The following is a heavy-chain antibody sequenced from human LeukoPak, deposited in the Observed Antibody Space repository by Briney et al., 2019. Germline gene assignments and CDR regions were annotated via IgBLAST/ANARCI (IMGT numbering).Heavy chain of an antibody. CDR1: GYTFTSYG. J-gene: IGHJ5*02. CDR3: ARDHYGSGASGWFDP. V-gene: IGHV1-18*01. Sequence: ASVKVSCKASGYTFTSYGISWVRQAPGQGLEWMGWISAYNGNTNYAQKFQGRVTMTRDTSISTAYMELSRLRSDDTAVYYCARDHYGSGASGWFDPWGQGTLVTVSS. CDR2: ISAYNGNT. D-gene: IGHD3-10*01.